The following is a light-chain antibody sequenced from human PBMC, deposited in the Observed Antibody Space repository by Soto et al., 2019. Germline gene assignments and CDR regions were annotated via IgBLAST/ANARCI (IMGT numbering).Light chain of an antibody. CDR1: QSVSNSY. J-gene: IGKJ2*01. Sequence: EIVLTQSPGTLSLSPGERATLSCRASQSVSNSYLAWYQQKPGQAPRLLIYGASSRATGIPDRFSGSGSGTDFTLTISRLEPEDFAVYYCQQYAGSLPYTFGQGTKLEIK. V-gene: IGKV3-20*01. CDR3: QQYAGSLPYT. CDR2: GAS.